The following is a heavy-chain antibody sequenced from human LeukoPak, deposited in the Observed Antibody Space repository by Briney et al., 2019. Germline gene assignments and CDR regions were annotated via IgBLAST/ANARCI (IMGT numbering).Heavy chain of an antibody. CDR3: ASSGTIYDFWSGYYIDY. CDR1: GFTFSSYA. V-gene: IGHV3-30-3*01. D-gene: IGHD3-3*01. Sequence: GGSLRLSCAASGFTFSSYAMHWVRQAPGKGLEWVAVISYDGSNKYYADSVKGRFTISRDNSKNTLYLQMNSLRAEDTAVYYCASSGTIYDFWSGYYIDYWGQGTLVTVSS. J-gene: IGHJ4*02. CDR2: ISYDGSNK.